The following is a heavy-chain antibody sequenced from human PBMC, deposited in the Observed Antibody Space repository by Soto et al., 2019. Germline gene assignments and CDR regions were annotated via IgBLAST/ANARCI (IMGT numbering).Heavy chain of an antibody. CDR3: ASVFSRQYNWFDP. CDR2: IYYSGST. J-gene: IGHJ5*02. CDR1: GGSISSYY. V-gene: IGHV4-59*01. Sequence: SETLSLTCTVSGGSISSYYWSWIRQPPGKGLEWIGYIYYSGSTNYNPSLKSRVTISVDTSKNQFSLKLSSVTAADTAVYYCASVFSRQYNWFDPWGQGTLVTVS. D-gene: IGHD6-13*01.